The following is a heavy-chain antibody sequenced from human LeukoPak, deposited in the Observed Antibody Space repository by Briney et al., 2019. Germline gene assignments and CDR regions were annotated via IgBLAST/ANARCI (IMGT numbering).Heavy chain of an antibody. CDR2: ISGSGGST. D-gene: IGHD6-19*01. CDR1: GFTFSSYA. J-gene: IGHJ4*01. V-gene: IGHV3-23*01. Sequence: GGSLRLSCAASGFTFSSYAMSWVRQAPGKGLEWVSAISGSGGSTYYADSVKGRFTISRDNSKNTLYLQMNSLRAEDTAVYYCARGSMVGWYSAYWGQGTLVTVSS. CDR3: ARGSMVGWYSAY.